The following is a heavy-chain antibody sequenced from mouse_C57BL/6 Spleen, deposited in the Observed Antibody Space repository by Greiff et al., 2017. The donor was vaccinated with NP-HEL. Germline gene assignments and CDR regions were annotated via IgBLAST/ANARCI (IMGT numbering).Heavy chain of an antibody. D-gene: IGHD3-2*02. J-gene: IGHJ2*01. CDR3: EAGSSVY. CDR2: IYPRDGST. V-gene: IGHV1-85*01. CDR1: GYTFTSYD. Sequence: VQLQQSGPELVKPGASVKLSCKASGYTFTSYDINWVKQRPGQGLEWIGWIYPRDGSTTYNEKFKGKATLTVDTSSRKAYMELHSLTSGDSSVYFCEAGSSVYWAQGTTLTVSS.